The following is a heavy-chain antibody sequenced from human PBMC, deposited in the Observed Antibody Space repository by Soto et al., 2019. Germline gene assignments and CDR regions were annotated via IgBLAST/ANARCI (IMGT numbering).Heavy chain of an antibody. CDR2: IYYSGST. CDR1: GGSISSSNC. D-gene: IGHD2-2*01. Sequence: SETLSLTCAVSGGSISSSNCWSWVRQPPGKGLEWIGEIYYSGSTYYNPSLKSRVTISVDTSKNQFSLKLSSVTAADTAVYYCASTGIVVVPAASESEYYYGMDVWGQGTTVTVSS. V-gene: IGHV4-4*02. J-gene: IGHJ6*02. CDR3: ASTGIVVVPAASESEYYYGMDV.